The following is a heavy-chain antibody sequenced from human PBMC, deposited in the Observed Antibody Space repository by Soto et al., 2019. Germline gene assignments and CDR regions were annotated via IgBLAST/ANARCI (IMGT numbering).Heavy chain of an antibody. J-gene: IGHJ2*01. CDR3: AKEATVASYWYFDL. CDR1: GFTFSSYA. Sequence: GGSLRLSCAASGFTFSSYAMSWVRQAPGKGLEWVSIFSGSGAGTYYADSVKGRFTVSRDDSKNTLYLQMNGLRADDTAVYYCAKEATVASYWYFDLWGRGTLVTVSS. V-gene: IGHV3-23*01. CDR2: FSGSGAGT. D-gene: IGHD4-17*01.